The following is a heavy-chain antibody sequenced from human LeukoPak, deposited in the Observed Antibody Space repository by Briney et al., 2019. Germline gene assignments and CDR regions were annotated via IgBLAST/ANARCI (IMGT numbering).Heavy chain of an antibody. V-gene: IGHV3-23*01. J-gene: IGHJ4*02. D-gene: IGHD3-22*01. CDR1: GFTFSSYA. Sequence: PGGSLRLSCAASGFTFSSYAMSWVRQAPGKGLEWVSAISGSGGSTYYADSVKGRFTIFRDNSKNTLYLQMNSLRAEDTAVYYCSSLYYYDSSGYTIFDYWGQGTLVTVSS. CDR3: SSLYYYDSSGYTIFDY. CDR2: ISGSGGST.